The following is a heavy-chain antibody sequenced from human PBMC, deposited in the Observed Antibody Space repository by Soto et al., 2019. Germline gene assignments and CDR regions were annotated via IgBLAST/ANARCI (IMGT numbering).Heavy chain of an antibody. CDR1: GGAISSGGYY. J-gene: IGHJ4*02. D-gene: IGHD2-15*01. CDR3: SSLVVVAATPSFDY. Sequence: QVQLQESGPGLVKPSQTLSLTCTVSGGAISSGGYYWSWSRQRPGKVLEWMGYIYYSGITYYNPSLKTRVTIAVDTSKHQVSLKLSSVTASDTAVYYWSSLVVVAATPSFDYCGQGTLVTVSS. CDR2: IYYSGIT. V-gene: IGHV4-31*03.